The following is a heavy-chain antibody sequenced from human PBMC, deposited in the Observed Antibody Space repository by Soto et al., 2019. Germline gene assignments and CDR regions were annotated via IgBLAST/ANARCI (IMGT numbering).Heavy chain of an antibody. CDR2: INPNSGGT. V-gene: IGHV1-2*02. J-gene: IGHJ3*02. CDR3: ARELWSGATFLGAFDI. CDR1: GYTFTGYY. D-gene: IGHD1-26*01. Sequence: ASVKVSCKASGYTFTGYYMHWVRQAPGQGLEWMGWINPNSGGTNYAQKFQGRVTMTRDTSISTAYMELSRLRSDDTAVYYCARELWSGATFLGAFDIWGQGTMVTVSS.